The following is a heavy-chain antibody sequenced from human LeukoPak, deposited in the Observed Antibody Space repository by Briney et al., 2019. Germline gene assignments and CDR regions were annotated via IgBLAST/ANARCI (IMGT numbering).Heavy chain of an antibody. CDR1: GSTFTSYW. CDR2: IYPGDSDT. J-gene: IGHJ3*02. Sequence: KHGASLKISCKGSGSTFTSYWIGWVRQLAGKVLEWMGIIYPGDSDTSDSPSFQRQVTISADKSISTAYLQWRSLKASDTAMYYCARHGDLGYCSSTTCLGAFDIWGQGTMVTISS. V-gene: IGHV5-51*01. CDR3: ARHGDLGYCSSTTCLGAFDI. D-gene: IGHD2-2*01.